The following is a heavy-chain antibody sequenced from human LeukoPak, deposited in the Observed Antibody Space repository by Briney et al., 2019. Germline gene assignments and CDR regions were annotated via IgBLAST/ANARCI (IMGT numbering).Heavy chain of an antibody. CDR2: ISYDGSNK. CDR3: AKTPGYCSAGDCYAFEY. J-gene: IGHJ4*02. Sequence: GGSLRLSCAASGFTFSSYGMHWVRQAPGKGLEWVAVISYDGSNKYYADSVKGRFTISRDNSKNSLYLQMNNLRAEDTAVYYCAKTPGYCSAGDCYAFEYWGQGTLVTVSS. V-gene: IGHV3-30*18. CDR1: GFTFSSYG. D-gene: IGHD2-15*01.